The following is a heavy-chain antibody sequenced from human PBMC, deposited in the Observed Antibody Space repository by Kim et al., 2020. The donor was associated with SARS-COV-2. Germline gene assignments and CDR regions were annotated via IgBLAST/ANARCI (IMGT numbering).Heavy chain of an antibody. CDR2: INHSGST. V-gene: IGHV4-34*01. J-gene: IGHJ5*02. CDR3: ARSFLAFHSSSWKGSGGWFDP. D-gene: IGHD6-13*01. CDR1: GGSFSGYY. Sequence: SETLSLTCAVYGGSFSGYYWSWIRQPPGKGLEWIGEINHSGSTNYNPSLKSRVTISVDTSKNQFSLKLSSVTAADTAVYYCARSFLAFHSSSWKGSGGWFDPWGQGTLVTVSS.